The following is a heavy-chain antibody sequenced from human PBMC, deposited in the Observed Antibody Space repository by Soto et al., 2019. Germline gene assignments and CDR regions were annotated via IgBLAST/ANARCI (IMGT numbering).Heavy chain of an antibody. CDR3: TSLVVITLSNYYYGMDV. Sequence: GGSLRLSCAASGFTFSSYAMHWVRQAPGKGLEWVAVISYDGSNKYYADSVKGRFTISRDNSKNTLYLQMNSLRAEDTAVYYCTSLVVITLSNYYYGMDVWGQGTTVTVSS. J-gene: IGHJ6*02. V-gene: IGHV3-30-3*01. CDR2: ISYDGSNK. D-gene: IGHD3-22*01. CDR1: GFTFSSYA.